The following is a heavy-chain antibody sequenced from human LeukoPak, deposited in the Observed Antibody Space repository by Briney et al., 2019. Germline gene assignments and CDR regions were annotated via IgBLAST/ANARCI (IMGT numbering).Heavy chain of an antibody. V-gene: IGHV4-4*09. CDR1: GGSISSYY. J-gene: IGHJ6*03. CDR2: IYTSGST. Sequence: SETLSLTCTVSGGSISSYYWSWIRQPPGKGLEWIGYIYTSGSTNYNPSLKSRVTISVDTSKNQFSLKLSSVTAADTAVYYCARYSTYYYYYYYMDVWGKETTVTVSS. CDR3: ARYSTYYYYYYYMDV. D-gene: IGHD4-11*01.